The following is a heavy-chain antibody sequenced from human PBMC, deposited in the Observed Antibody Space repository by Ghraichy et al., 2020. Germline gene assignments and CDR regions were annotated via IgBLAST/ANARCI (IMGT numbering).Heavy chain of an antibody. CDR1: GFTFSSYG. CDR2: IWYDGSNK. J-gene: IGHJ4*02. Sequence: GESLNISCAASGFTFSSYGMHWVRQAPGKGLEWVAVIWYDGSNKYYADSVKGRFTFSRDNSKNTLYLQMNSLRAEDTAVYYCARGYSSGWYAIFDYWGQGTLVTVSS. CDR3: ARGYSSGWYAIFDY. D-gene: IGHD6-19*01. V-gene: IGHV3-33*01.